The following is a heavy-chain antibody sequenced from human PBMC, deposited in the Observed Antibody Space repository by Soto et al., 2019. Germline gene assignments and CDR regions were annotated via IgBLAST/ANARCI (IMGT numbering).Heavy chain of an antibody. Sequence: SETLSLTCTVSGGSISSGGYYWSWIRQHPGKGLEWIGYIYHNGNTFYNASLKSRLSISVDTSKNQFSLNLNSVTAADTAVYYCARVYYASRGYSVGWFDPWGPGTLVTVSS. J-gene: IGHJ5*02. CDR2: IYHNGNT. V-gene: IGHV4-31*03. CDR3: ARVYYASRGYSVGWFDP. CDR1: GGSISSGGYY. D-gene: IGHD3-22*01.